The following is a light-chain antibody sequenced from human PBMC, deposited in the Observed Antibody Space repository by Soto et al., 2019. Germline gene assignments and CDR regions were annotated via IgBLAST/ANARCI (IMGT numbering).Light chain of an antibody. CDR3: QQHNNWPWT. CDR1: QSVSSSY. CDR2: GAS. V-gene: IGKV3-15*01. J-gene: IGKJ1*01. Sequence: EIVLTQSPGTLSLSPGERATLSCRASQSVSSSYLAWYQQKPGQAPRLLIYGASTRATGIPARFSGSGSGTEFTLSISSLQSEDFAVYHCQQHNNWPWTFGQGTKVDIK.